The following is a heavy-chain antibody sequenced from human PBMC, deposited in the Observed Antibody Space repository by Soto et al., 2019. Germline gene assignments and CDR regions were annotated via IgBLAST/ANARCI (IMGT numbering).Heavy chain of an antibody. CDR1: GGPITPNY. V-gene: IGHV4-59*08. D-gene: IGHD3-10*01. Sequence: SETLSLTCTVSGGPITPNYWSWIRQSPGKGLEWIGYIYYAGTTSYNPSLKSRVTISLETSKGQFSLRLRSVTAADTAVYYCTTQGFGGLHGLVDVWGQGTTVTVSS. CDR2: IYYAGTT. J-gene: IGHJ6*02. CDR3: TTQGFGGLHGLVDV.